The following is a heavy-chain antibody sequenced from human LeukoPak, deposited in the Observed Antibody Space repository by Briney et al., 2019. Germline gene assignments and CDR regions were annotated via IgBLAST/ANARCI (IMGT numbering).Heavy chain of an antibody. CDR2: IIPILGIA. D-gene: IGHD3-16*01. CDR1: GGTFSNYA. V-gene: IGHV1-69*04. J-gene: IGHJ3*02. CDR3: AKGGRGGERAAFDI. Sequence: SVKVSCKASGGTFSNYAISWVRQAPGQGLEWMGRIIPILGIANYAQKFQGRVTITADEYMSTAYMELSSLRSEDTAIYYCAKGGRGGERAAFDIWGQGTMVTVSS.